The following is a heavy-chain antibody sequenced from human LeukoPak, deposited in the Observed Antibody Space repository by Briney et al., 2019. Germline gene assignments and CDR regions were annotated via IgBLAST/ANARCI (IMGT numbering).Heavy chain of an antibody. CDR2: MNPNSGNT. CDR3: ARGLRYCSGGSCYIYYYYYYMDV. J-gene: IGHJ6*03. V-gene: IGHV1-8*01. CDR1: GYTFTSYD. Sequence: ASVKVSCKASGYTFTSYDINWVRQATGQGLEWMGWMNPNSGNTGYAQKFQGRVTMTRNTSISTAYMELSSLRSEDTAVYYCARGLRYCSGGSCYIYYYYYYMDVWGKGTTVTVSS. D-gene: IGHD2-15*01.